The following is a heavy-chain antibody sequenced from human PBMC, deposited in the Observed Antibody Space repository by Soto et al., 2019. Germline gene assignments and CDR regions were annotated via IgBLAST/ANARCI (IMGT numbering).Heavy chain of an antibody. V-gene: IGHV4-30-2*01. Sequence: SETLSLTCIVSGASISTGGYSWSWIRQPPGKGPEWIGYIYESGRTYYKPSLKSRASISMDKSRNQFSVRLTSVTAADTAVYFCARGDRYSGSFSDYFDPWGQGTLVTAPQ. CDR2: IYESGRT. D-gene: IGHD1-26*01. CDR3: ARGDRYSGSFSDYFDP. CDR1: GASISTGGYS. J-gene: IGHJ5*02.